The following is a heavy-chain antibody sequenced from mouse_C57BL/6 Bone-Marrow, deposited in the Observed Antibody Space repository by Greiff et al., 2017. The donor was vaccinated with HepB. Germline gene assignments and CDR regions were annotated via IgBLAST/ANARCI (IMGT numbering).Heavy chain of an antibody. J-gene: IGHJ4*01. D-gene: IGHD1-1*01. CDR2: ISNGGGST. Sequence: DVKLVESGGGLVQPGGSLKLSCAASGFTFSDYYMYWVRQTPGKRLEWVAYISNGGGSTYYPDTVKGRFTISRDNAKNTLDLQMSRLKSEETAMYYCARRGITTVVAMDYWGQGTSVTVSS. V-gene: IGHV5-12*01. CDR3: ARRGITTVVAMDY. CDR1: GFTFSDYY.